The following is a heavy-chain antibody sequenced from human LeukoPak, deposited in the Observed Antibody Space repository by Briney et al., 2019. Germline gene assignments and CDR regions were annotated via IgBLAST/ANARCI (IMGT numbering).Heavy chain of an antibody. D-gene: IGHD4-17*01. V-gene: IGHV1-2*04. Sequence: ASVKVSCKASGYTFTGYYMHWVRQAPGQGLERMGWINPNSGGTNYAQKFQGWVTMTRDTSISTAYMELSRLRSDDTAVYYCARSLPYRYDYGDGFDPWGQGTLVTVSS. CDR2: INPNSGGT. CDR3: ARSLPYRYDYGDGFDP. J-gene: IGHJ5*02. CDR1: GYTFTGYY.